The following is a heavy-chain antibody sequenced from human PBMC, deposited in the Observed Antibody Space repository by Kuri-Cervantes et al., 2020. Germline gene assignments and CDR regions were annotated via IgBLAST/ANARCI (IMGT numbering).Heavy chain of an antibody. CDR1: GGSISSSSYY. J-gene: IGHJ4*02. V-gene: IGHV4-39*07. Sequence: SETLSLTCTVSGGSISSSSYYWGWIRQPPGKGLEWIGSIYYSGSTYYNPSLKSRVTISVDTSKNQFSLKLSSVTAADTAVYYCARGHRRDGYNLGYWGQGTLVTVSS. CDR2: IYYSGST. D-gene: IGHD5-24*01. CDR3: ARGHRRDGYNLGY.